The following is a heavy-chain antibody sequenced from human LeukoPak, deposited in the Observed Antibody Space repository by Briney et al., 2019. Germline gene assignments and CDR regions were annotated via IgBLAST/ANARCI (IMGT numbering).Heavy chain of an antibody. J-gene: IGHJ6*02. Sequence: SQSLSLTCAISGDSVSSISVAWNWIRQSPSRGLEWLGRTYYRSKWYYEYAVSVKGRININPDPSKNQFSLQLNSVTPEDTAVYYCALARSEYHYGMDVWGQGTTVTVSS. CDR1: GDSVSSISVA. CDR3: ALARSEYHYGMDV. V-gene: IGHV6-1*01. CDR2: TYYRSKWYY.